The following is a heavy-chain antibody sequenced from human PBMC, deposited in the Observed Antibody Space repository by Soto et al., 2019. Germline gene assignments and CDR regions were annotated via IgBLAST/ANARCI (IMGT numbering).Heavy chain of an antibody. J-gene: IGHJ4*02. D-gene: IGHD3-22*01. CDR2: LSGGGDNT. CDR1: GFTFSTYA. Sequence: GGSLRLPCAAPGFTFSTYAVTWGRQAPGKGREWGSALSGGGDNTYYADSVKGRFTISRDNSKNSPYLQLNSPRAEDTALYYCARVSVYSSGHHHFCFWGRGCLVPASS. CDR3: ARVSVYSSGHHHFCF. V-gene: IGHV3-23*01.